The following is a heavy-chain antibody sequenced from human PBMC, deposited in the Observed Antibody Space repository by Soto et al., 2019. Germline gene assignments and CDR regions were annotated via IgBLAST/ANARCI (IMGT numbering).Heavy chain of an antibody. Sequence: ASVKVSCKASGYTFTSYGISWVRQAPGQGLEWMGWISAYNGNTNYAQKLQGRVTMTTDTSTSTAYMELRSLRSDDTAVYYCARDTIFGVVSYYYYDMDVWGQGTTVTVSS. CDR1: GYTFTSYG. V-gene: IGHV1-18*04. CDR3: ARDTIFGVVSYYYYDMDV. CDR2: ISAYNGNT. J-gene: IGHJ6*02. D-gene: IGHD3-3*01.